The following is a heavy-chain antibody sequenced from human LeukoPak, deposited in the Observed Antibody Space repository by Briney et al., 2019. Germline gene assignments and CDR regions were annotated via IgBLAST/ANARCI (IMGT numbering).Heavy chain of an antibody. Sequence: GGSLRLSCAASGFTFNSYAMSWVRQAPGKGLEWVSAISGSGGTTFYADSVKGRFTISRDNSKNTLYMQMDSLRAEDTAVYYCAKDRAQTPLKYWGQGTLVTVSS. CDR2: ISGSGGTT. V-gene: IGHV3-23*01. CDR3: AKDRAQTPLKY. D-gene: IGHD3-10*01. J-gene: IGHJ4*02. CDR1: GFTFNSYA.